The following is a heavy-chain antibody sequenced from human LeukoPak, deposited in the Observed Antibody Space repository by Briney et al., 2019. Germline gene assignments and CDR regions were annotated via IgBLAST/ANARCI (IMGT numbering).Heavy chain of an antibody. V-gene: IGHV1-46*01. J-gene: IGHJ5*02. CDR2: INPTGGSI. CDR1: GYTFTSYY. Sequence: GASVKVSCKASGYTFTSYYMHWVRQAPGQGLEWMGLINPTGGSIGYAQKFQGRVTMTRDMSTSTDYMELSSLRSEDTAIYYCARDNSVGDNAWWFDPWGQGTLVTVSS. D-gene: IGHD1-26*01. CDR3: ARDNSVGDNAWWFDP.